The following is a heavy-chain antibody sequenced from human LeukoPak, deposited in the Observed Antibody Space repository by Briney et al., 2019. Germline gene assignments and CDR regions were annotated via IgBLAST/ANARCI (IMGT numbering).Heavy chain of an antibody. CDR1: GGSISSYY. CDR3: ASQSRNDVDQDYGMDV. Sequence: PSETLSLTCTVSGGSISSYYWSWIRQPPGKGLEWIGYIYYSGSTNYNPSLKSRVTISVDTSKNQFSLKLSSVTAADTAVYYCASQSRNDVDQDYGMDVWGQGTTVTVSS. D-gene: IGHD1-1*01. J-gene: IGHJ6*02. CDR2: IYYSGST. V-gene: IGHV4-59*08.